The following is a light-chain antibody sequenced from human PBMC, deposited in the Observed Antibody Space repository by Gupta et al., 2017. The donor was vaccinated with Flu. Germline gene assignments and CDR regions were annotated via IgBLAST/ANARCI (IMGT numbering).Light chain of an antibody. V-gene: IGLV2-14*01. CDR1: SSDVGGYNY. J-gene: IGLJ3*02. CDR3: SSYTSSSTLGV. Sequence: QSALTQPASVSGSPGQSITISCTGTSSDVGGYNYVSWYQQHPGKAPKLMIYEVSNRPSGVSNRVSGSKSGNTASLTSSGLQAEDEADYYCSSYTSSSTLGVFGGGTKLTVL. CDR2: EVS.